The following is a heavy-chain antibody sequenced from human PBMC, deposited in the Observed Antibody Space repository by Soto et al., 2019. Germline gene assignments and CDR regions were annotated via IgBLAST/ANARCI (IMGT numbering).Heavy chain of an antibody. Sequence: SSVKVSCKASGGTFSSYAISWGRQAPGQGLEWMGGIIPIFGTANYAQKFQGRVTITADESTSTAYMELSSLRSEDTAVYYCASPRGIAAAGWFDPWGQGTQVTVSS. J-gene: IGHJ5*02. CDR2: IIPIFGTA. CDR1: GGTFSSYA. D-gene: IGHD6-13*01. CDR3: ASPRGIAAAGWFDP. V-gene: IGHV1-69*13.